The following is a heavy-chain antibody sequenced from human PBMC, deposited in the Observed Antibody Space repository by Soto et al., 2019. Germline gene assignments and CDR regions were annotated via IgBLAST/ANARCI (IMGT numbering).Heavy chain of an antibody. CDR3: AGELFVTANWCDP. V-gene: IGHV3-53*04. Sequence: EVQLVESGGGLVQPGGSLRLSCAASGFTVSSNYMSWVRQAPGKGLEWVSVIYSGGSTYYADSVQGRYTISRHNSMNTLDLQMNSRRGGGGAVYYVAGELFVTANWCDPGGQGTLVTVSS. J-gene: IGHJ5*02. CDR1: GFTVSSNY. D-gene: IGHD2-15*01. CDR2: IYSGGST.